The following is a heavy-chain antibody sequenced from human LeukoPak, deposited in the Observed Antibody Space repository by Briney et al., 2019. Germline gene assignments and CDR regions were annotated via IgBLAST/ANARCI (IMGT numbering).Heavy chain of an antibody. D-gene: IGHD6-13*01. CDR1: GFSLSTSGMC. CDR3: ARMASGLSAADHYFDY. J-gene: IGHJ4*02. Sequence: SGPALVKPTQSITLTCTFSGFSLSTSGMCVSWIRQPPGKALEWLALIDWDDDKYYSTSLKTRLTISKDISKNQVVLTMTNMDPVDTATYYCARMASGLSAADHYFDYWGQGTLVTVSS. V-gene: IGHV2-70*01. CDR2: IDWDDDK.